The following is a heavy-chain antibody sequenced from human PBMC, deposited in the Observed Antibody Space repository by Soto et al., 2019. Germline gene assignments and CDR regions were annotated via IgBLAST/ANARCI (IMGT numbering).Heavy chain of an antibody. D-gene: IGHD5-18*01. CDR3: ATHTAMEGPIDY. Sequence: SETLSLTCTVSGGSISSSSYYWGWIRQPPGKGLEWIGSIYYSGSTYYNPSLKSRVTISVDTSKNQFSLKLSSVTAADTAVYYCATHTAMEGPIDYWGQGTLVTVSS. CDR1: GGSISSSSYY. V-gene: IGHV4-39*01. J-gene: IGHJ4*02. CDR2: IYYSGST.